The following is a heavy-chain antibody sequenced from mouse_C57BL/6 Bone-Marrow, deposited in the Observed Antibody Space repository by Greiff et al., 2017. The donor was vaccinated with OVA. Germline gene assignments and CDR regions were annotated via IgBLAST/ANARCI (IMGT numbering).Heavy chain of an antibody. V-gene: IGHV1-75*01. J-gene: IGHJ2*01. D-gene: IGHD2-5*01. CDR1: GYTFTDYY. Sequence: QVQLQQSGPELVKPGASVKISCKASGYTFTDYYINWVKQRPGQGLEWIGWIFPGSGSTYYNEKFKGKATLTVDKSSSTAYMLLSSLTSEDSAVYFCASPRYSNYGGLFDYWGQGTTLTVSS. CDR2: IFPGSGST. CDR3: ASPRYSNYGGLFDY.